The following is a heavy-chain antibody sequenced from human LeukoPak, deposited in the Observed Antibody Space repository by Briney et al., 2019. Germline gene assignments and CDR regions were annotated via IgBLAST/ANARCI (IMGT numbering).Heavy chain of an antibody. V-gene: IGHV4-30-4*01. J-gene: IGHJ4*02. CDR3: ARWGTMVRGVHRAHFDY. Sequence: PSQTLSLICTVSGGSISSGDYYWSWIRQPPGKGLEWIGYIYYSGSTYYNPSLKSRVTISVDTSKNQFSLKLSSVTAADTAVYYCARWGTMVRGVHRAHFDYWGQGTLVTVSS. CDR2: IYYSGST. D-gene: IGHD3-10*01. CDR1: GGSISSGDYY.